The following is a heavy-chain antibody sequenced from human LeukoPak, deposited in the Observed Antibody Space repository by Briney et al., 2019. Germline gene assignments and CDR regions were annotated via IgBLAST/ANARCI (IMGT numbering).Heavy chain of an antibody. CDR3: ARGRYCSADNCSGGDAFDI. D-gene: IGHD2-15*01. CDR1: GGSINDYY. V-gene: IGHV4-4*07. J-gene: IGHJ3*02. CDR2: IYTRGST. Sequence: PSETLSLTCTVSGGSINDYYGSWIRQLAGKGLEWIGRIYTRGSTNYNPSLKSRVTMSVDTSKNQFSLKLSSVTAEDTAVYYCARGRYCSADNCSGGDAFDIWGQGTMVSVSS.